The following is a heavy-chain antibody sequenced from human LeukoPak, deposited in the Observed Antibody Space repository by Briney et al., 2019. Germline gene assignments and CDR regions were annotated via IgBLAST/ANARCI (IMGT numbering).Heavy chain of an antibody. CDR1: GFNFSNYA. Sequence: GGSLRLSCAASGFNFSNYAMTWVRQAPGMGLEWVSTVNSNDRPYYADSVKGRFTISRDNSKNTLYLQMNTLRVEDTALYYCAKARAAVVEAAINYWGQGILVTVSP. CDR3: AKARAAVVEAAINY. J-gene: IGHJ4*02. CDR2: VNSNDRP. V-gene: IGHV3-23*01. D-gene: IGHD2-15*01.